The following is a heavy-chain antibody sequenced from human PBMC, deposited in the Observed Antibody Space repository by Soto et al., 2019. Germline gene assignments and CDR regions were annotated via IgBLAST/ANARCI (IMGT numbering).Heavy chain of an antibody. Sequence: ASVKVSCKASGYAFTGYYMHWVRQAPGQGLEWMGWINPNSGGTNYAQKFQGRVTMTRDTSISTAYMELSRLRSDDTAVYYCARELVVGATPDYFDYWGQGTLVTVSS. CDR3: ARELVVGATPDYFDY. D-gene: IGHD1-26*01. CDR2: INPNSGGT. J-gene: IGHJ4*02. V-gene: IGHV1-2*02. CDR1: GYAFTGYY.